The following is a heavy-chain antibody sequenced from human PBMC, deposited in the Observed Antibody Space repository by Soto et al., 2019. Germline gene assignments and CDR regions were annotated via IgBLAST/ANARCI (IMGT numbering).Heavy chain of an antibody. V-gene: IGHV1-69*12. Sequence: QVQLVQSGAEVKKPGSSVKVSCKASGGTFSSYAISWVRQAPGQGLEWMGGIIPIFGTTNYAQKFQGRVTITADESTSTAYMELSSLRSEDTAVYYCATGRDGYNWGYYGMDVWGQGTTVTVSS. D-gene: IGHD5-12*01. CDR3: ATGRDGYNWGYYGMDV. CDR1: GGTFSSYA. J-gene: IGHJ6*02. CDR2: IIPIFGTT.